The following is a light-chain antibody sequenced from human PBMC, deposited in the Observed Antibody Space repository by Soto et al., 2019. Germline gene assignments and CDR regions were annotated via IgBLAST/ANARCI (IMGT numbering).Light chain of an antibody. CDR1: QTVNNW. CDR3: QQYNSHSPAWK. V-gene: IGKV1-5*03. CDR2: KAS. Sequence: DIQMTQSPSTLSASVGDRVTITCRASQTVNNWLAWYQQKPGKAPKLLIYKASVLESGVQSRFSGSGSGTEFTLTIGSLQPDDFATYYCQQYNSHSPAWKFGQGTTVEIK. J-gene: IGKJ1*01.